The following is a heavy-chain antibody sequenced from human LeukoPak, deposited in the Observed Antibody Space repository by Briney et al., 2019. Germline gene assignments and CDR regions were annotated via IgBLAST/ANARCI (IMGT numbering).Heavy chain of an antibody. CDR2: IHSDRSST. CDR1: GFTFSSYW. CDR3: ARARVGYILDY. V-gene: IGHV3-74*01. D-gene: IGHD5-24*01. Sequence: RGSLRLSCAASGFTFSSYWMHWVRQAPGKGLVWLSRIHSDRSSTSYADSVKGRFTISRDNAKNTLYLQMNSLRAEDTAVYYCARARVGYILDYWGQGPMVRVSS. J-gene: IGHJ4*02.